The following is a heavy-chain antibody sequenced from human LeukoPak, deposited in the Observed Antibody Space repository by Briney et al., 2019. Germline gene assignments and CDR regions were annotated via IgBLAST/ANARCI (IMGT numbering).Heavy chain of an antibody. Sequence: PSETPSLTCAVSGGSISSSNSWSWARQPPGKGLEWIGEIYHSGSTNYNPSLKSRVTISVDKSKNQSSLKLSSVTAADTAVYYCATLGFSSGYYYYFDHWGQGTLVTVSS. CDR2: IYHSGST. V-gene: IGHV4-4*02. D-gene: IGHD3-22*01. J-gene: IGHJ4*02. CDR1: GGSISSSNS. CDR3: ATLGFSSGYYYYFDH.